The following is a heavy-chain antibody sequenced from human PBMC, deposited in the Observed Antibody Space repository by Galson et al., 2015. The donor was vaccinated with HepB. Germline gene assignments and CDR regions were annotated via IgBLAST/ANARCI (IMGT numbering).Heavy chain of an antibody. CDR2: ISGSGGST. CDR1: GFTFSSYA. J-gene: IGHJ4*02. D-gene: IGHD3-10*01. CDR3: AKGRNYGSGSYYMDDY. Sequence: SLRLSCAASGFTFSSYAMSWVRQAPGKGLEWVSAISGSGGSTYYADSVKGRFTISRDNSKNTLYLQMNSLRAEDTAVYYCAKGRNYGSGSYYMDDYWGQGTLVTVSS. V-gene: IGHV3-23*01.